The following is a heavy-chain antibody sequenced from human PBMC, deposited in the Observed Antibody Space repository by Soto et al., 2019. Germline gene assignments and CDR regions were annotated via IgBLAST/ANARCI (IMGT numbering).Heavy chain of an antibody. CDR2: IIPILGIA. Sequence: SVKVSCKASGGTFSSYTISWVRQAPGQGLEWMGRIIPILGIANYAQKFQGRVTITADKSTSTAYMELSSLRSEDTAVYYCARSRQLLSWWFDPWGQGTLVTVS. V-gene: IGHV1-69*02. CDR3: ARSRQLLSWWFDP. D-gene: IGHD2-2*01. J-gene: IGHJ5*02. CDR1: GGTFSSYT.